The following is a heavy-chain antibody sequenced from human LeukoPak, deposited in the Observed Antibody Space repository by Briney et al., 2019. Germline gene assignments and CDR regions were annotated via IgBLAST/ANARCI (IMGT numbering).Heavy chain of an antibody. CDR2: INHSGST. D-gene: IGHD4-17*01. V-gene: IGHV4-34*01. CDR1: GGSFSGYY. CDR3: ARGRFYGDAFDP. J-gene: IGHJ5*02. Sequence: SSETLSLTCAVYGGSFSGYYWSWIRQPPGKGLEWIGEINHSGSTNYNPSLKSRVTISVDTSKNQFSLKLSSVTAADTAVYYCARGRFYGDAFDPWGQGTLVTVSS.